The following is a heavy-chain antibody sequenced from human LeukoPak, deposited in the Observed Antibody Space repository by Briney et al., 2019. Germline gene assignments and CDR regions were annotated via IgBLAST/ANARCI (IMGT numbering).Heavy chain of an antibody. D-gene: IGHD3-22*01. J-gene: IGHJ6*02. CDR3: AREVKGFYYYGMDV. CDR1: GFTFSSYS. Sequence: SGGSLRLSCAASGFTFSSYSMNWVRQAPGRGLEWVSYISSSSSTIYYADSVKGRFTISRDNAKNSLYLQMNSLRDEDTAVYYCAREVKGFYYYGMDVWGQGTTVTVSS. V-gene: IGHV3-48*02. CDR2: ISSSSSTI.